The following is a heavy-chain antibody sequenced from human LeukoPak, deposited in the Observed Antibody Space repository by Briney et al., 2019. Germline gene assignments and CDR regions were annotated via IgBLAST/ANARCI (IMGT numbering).Heavy chain of an antibody. J-gene: IGHJ4*02. CDR2: ISSSSSYI. D-gene: IGHD6-13*01. CDR3: AREISSSWYEIFDY. V-gene: IGHV3-21*01. CDR1: GFTVSSNY. Sequence: GGSLRLSCAASGFTVSSNYMSWVRQAPGKGLEWVSSISSSSSYIYYADSVKGRFTISRDNAKNSLYLQMNSLRAEDTAVYYCAREISSSWYEIFDYWGQGTLVTVSS.